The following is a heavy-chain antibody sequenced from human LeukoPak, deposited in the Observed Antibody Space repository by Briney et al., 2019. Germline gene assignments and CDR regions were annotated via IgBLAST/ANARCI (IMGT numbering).Heavy chain of an antibody. V-gene: IGHV3-30-3*01. CDR1: GFTFSSYA. CDR3: AKDIGIAVAGTLDY. CDR2: ISYDGSNK. Sequence: PGRSLRLSCAASGFTFSSYAMHWVRQAPGKGLEWVAVISYDGSNKYYADSVKGRFTISRDNSKNTLYLQMNSLRAEDTAVYYCAKDIGIAVAGTLDYWGQGTLVTVSS. J-gene: IGHJ4*02. D-gene: IGHD6-19*01.